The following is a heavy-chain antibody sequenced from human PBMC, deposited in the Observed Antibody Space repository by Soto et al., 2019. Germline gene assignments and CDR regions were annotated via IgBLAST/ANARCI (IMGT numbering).Heavy chain of an antibody. CDR3: ARSITMVRGVLNIFDY. J-gene: IGHJ4*02. Sequence: ASVKVSCKASGYTFTSYAMHWGRQAPGQRLEWMGWINAGNGNTKYSQKFQGRVTITRDTSASTAYMELSSLRSEDTAVYYCARSITMVRGVLNIFDYWGQGTLVTVSS. D-gene: IGHD3-10*01. CDR1: GYTFTSYA. V-gene: IGHV1-3*01. CDR2: INAGNGNT.